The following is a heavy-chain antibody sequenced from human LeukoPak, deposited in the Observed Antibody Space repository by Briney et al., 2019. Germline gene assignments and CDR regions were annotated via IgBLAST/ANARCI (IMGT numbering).Heavy chain of an antibody. D-gene: IGHD6-13*01. CDR2: IYHSGST. CDR1: GGSISSSNW. CDR3: ARVNIEYSSSWYKSWRAFDI. V-gene: IGHV4-4*02. Sequence: SETLSLTCTVSGGSISSSNWWSWVRQPPGKGLEWIGEIYHSGSTNYNPSLKSRVTISVDKSKNQFSLKLSSVTAADTAVYYCARVNIEYSSSWYKSWRAFDIWGQGTMVTVSS. J-gene: IGHJ3*02.